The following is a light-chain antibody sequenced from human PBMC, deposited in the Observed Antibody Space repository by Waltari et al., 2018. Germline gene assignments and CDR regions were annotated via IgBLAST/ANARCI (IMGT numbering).Light chain of an antibody. CDR3: CSYAGSYTYV. V-gene: IGLV2-11*01. J-gene: IGLJ1*01. Sequence: QSALTQPRSVSGSPGQSVTISCTATTSDVGGYNYVSWYQQHPGKAPKLMISDGSKRPSGVPDRFSGSKSGNTASLTISGLQAEDEADYYCCSYAGSYTYVFGTGTKVTVL. CDR1: TSDVGGYNY. CDR2: DGS.